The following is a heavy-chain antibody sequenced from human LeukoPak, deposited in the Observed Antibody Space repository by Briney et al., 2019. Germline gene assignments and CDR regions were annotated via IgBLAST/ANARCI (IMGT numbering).Heavy chain of an antibody. J-gene: IGHJ3*02. V-gene: IGHV3-23*01. CDR1: GFTFSSYA. CDR2: ISGSGGST. D-gene: IGHD3-3*01. Sequence: GRSLRLSCAASGFTFSSYAMSWVRQAPGKGLEWVSAISGSGGSTYYADSVKGRFTISRDNSKNTLYLQMNSLRAEDTAVYYCASEGEGITIFGVVIDDAFDIWGQGTMVTVSS. CDR3: ASEGEGITIFGVVIDDAFDI.